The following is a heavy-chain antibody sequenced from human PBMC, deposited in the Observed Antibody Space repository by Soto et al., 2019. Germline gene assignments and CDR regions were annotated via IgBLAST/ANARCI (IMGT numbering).Heavy chain of an antibody. D-gene: IGHD6-19*01. Sequence: GGSLRLSCVASGFTVSSNYMSWVRQAPGKGLEWVSVIYSGGSTYYADSVKGRFTISRDNSKNTLYLQMNSLRAEDTAVYYCARDRVAVAGRGYYYYYMDVWGKGTTVTVSS. CDR1: GFTVSSNY. CDR2: IYSGGST. V-gene: IGHV3-53*01. CDR3: ARDRVAVAGRGYYYYYMDV. J-gene: IGHJ6*03.